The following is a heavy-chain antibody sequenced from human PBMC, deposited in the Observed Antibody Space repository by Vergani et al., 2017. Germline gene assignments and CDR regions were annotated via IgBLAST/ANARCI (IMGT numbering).Heavy chain of an antibody. J-gene: IGHJ5*02. CDR3: AKDADGMEESWFDP. CDR2: IRYDGRKK. Sequence: QVQLVESGGGVVLPGGSLRLSCAASGFTFSSYGMHWVRPAPGKGREWVAFIRYDGRKKYYADSVKGRFTISRDNSKNTLYLQMNSLRAEDTAVYYCAKDADGMEESWFDPWGQGTLVTVSS. V-gene: IGHV3-30*02. D-gene: IGHD1-14*01. CDR1: GFTFSSYG.